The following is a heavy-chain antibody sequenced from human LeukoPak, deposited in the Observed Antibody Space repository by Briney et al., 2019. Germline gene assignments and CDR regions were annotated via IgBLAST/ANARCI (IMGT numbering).Heavy chain of an antibody. CDR2: IYTSGST. CDR1: GGSISSGSYY. J-gene: IGHJ4*02. V-gene: IGHV4-61*02. Sequence: SESLSLTCTVSGGSISSGSYYWSWIRQPAGKGLEWIGRIYTSGSTNYNPSLKSRVTMSVDTSKNQFSLKLSSVTAADTAVYYCARDPYGDYVFDYWGQGTLVTVSS. D-gene: IGHD4-17*01. CDR3: ARDPYGDYVFDY.